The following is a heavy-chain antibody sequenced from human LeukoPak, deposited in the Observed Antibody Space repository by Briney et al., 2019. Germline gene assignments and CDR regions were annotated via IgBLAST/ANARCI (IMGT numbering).Heavy chain of an antibody. CDR3: ARLRELPQHDAFDI. D-gene: IGHD1-26*01. Sequence: ASVKVSCKAPGYTFTGYYMHWVRQAPGQGLEWMGRINPNSGGTNYAQKFQGRVTMTRDTSISTAYMELSRLRSDDTAVYYCARLRELPQHDAFDIWGQGTMVTVSS. CDR2: INPNSGGT. CDR1: GYTFTGYY. J-gene: IGHJ3*02. V-gene: IGHV1-2*06.